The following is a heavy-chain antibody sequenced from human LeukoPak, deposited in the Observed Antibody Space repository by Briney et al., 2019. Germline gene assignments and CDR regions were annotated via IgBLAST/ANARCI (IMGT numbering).Heavy chain of an antibody. CDR3: ARGRGCSSMSCYPDF. D-gene: IGHD2-2*01. Sequence: PGRSLRLSCAASGFTFSSYGMHWVRQAPGKGLEWVAVIWYDGNNKYYTDSVKGRFTISRDNSKNTLYLQMNSLRAEDTAVYYCARGRGCSSMSCYPDFWGQGTLVTVSS. V-gene: IGHV3-33*01. CDR2: IWYDGNNK. CDR1: GFTFSSYG. J-gene: IGHJ4*02.